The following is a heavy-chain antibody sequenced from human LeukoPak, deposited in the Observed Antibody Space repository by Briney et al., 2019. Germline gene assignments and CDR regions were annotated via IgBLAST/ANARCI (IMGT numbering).Heavy chain of an antibody. D-gene: IGHD1-20*01. J-gene: IGHJ4*02. CDR2: INSDGSST. Sequence: GGSLRLSCAASGFTFSSYWMHWVRQAPGKGLVWVSRINSDGSSTSYADSVKGRFTISRDNSKNTLYLQMNSLRAEDTAVYYCARAYNWNGGDYFDYWGQGTLVTVSS. V-gene: IGHV3-74*01. CDR3: ARAYNWNGGDYFDY. CDR1: GFTFSSYW.